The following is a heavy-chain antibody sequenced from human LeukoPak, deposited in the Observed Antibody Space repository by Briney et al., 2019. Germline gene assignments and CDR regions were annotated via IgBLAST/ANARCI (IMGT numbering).Heavy chain of an antibody. J-gene: IGHJ6*03. V-gene: IGHV4-4*07. CDR2: IYTSGST. D-gene: IGHD3-3*01. Sequence: SETLSLTSTVSGGSISSYYWSWIRQPAGKGLEWIGRIYTSGSTNYNPSLKSRVTMSVDTSKNQFSLKLSSVTAADTAVYYCAREIGVPFGVVIIGYMDVWGKGTTVTVSS. CDR1: GGSISSYY. CDR3: AREIGVPFGVVIIGYMDV.